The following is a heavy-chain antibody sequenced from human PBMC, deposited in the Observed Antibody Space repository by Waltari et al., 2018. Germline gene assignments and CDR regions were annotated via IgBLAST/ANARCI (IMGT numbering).Heavy chain of an antibody. D-gene: IGHD6-19*01. Sequence: QVQLVQAGAEVKKPGASVKVSCKASGYTFTSYAMHWVRQAPGQRLEWMGWINAGNGNTKYSQKFQGRVTITRDTSASTAYMELSSLRSEDTAVYYCARDKLGAVAGSPPPYYYYGMDVWGQGTTVTVSS. CDR2: INAGNGNT. J-gene: IGHJ6*02. V-gene: IGHV1-3*01. CDR1: GYTFTSYA. CDR3: ARDKLGAVAGSPPPYYYYGMDV.